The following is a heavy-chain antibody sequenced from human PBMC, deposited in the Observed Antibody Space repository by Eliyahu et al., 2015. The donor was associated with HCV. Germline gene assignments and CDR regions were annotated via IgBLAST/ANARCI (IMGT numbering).Heavy chain of an antibody. CDR1: GFXXDDYA. CDR2: IXWNSGSI. V-gene: IGHV3-9*01. J-gene: IGHJ4*02. CDR3: AKDSGYDLKGIFGY. D-gene: IGHD5-12*01. Sequence: EVQLVESGGGLVQPXRXLXLSCXASGFXXDDYAMHWVRQAPGKGLEWVXGIXWNSGSIGYADSVKGRFTISRDNAKNSLYLQMNSLRAEDTALYYCAKDSGYDLKGIFGYWGQGTLVTVSS.